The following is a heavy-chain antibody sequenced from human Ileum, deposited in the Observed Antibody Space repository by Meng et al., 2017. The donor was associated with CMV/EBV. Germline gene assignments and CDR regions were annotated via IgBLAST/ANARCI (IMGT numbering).Heavy chain of an antibody. V-gene: IGHV3-20*04. CDR2: LNWNGGIK. CDR3: ARRIRVGYGMDV. Sequence: GGSLRLYCAASGFTLDDYDMNWVRQAPGKGLEWVSGLNWNGGIKGYADSVKGRFTISRDNAKNSLYLQMNSLRAEDTALYYCARRIRVGYGMDVWGQGTTVTVSS. CDR1: GFTLDDYD. J-gene: IGHJ6*02. D-gene: IGHD2-15*01.